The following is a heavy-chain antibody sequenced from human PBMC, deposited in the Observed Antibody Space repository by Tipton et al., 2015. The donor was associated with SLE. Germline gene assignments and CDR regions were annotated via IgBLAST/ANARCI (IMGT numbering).Heavy chain of an antibody. V-gene: IGHV4-34*01. J-gene: IGHJ3*02. Sequence: TLSLTCTVSGGSISSYYWSWIRQPPGKGLEWIGEINHSGSTNYNPSLKSRVTISVDTSKNQFSLKLSSVTAADTAVYYCARVRRLGGSPGAFDIWGQGTMVTVSS. CDR1: GGSISSYY. CDR2: INHSGST. CDR3: ARVRRLGGSPGAFDI. D-gene: IGHD1-26*01.